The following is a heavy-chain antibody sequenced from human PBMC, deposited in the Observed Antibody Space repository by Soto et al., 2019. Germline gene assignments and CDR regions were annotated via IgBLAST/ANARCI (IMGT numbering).Heavy chain of an antibody. CDR3: ARDQGTGDFDY. Sequence: LTCAVSGGSISSGGYSWSWIRQPPGKGLEWIGYIYHSGSTYYNPSLKSRVTISVDRSKNQFSLKLSSVTAADTAVYYCARDQGTGDFDYWGQGTLVTVSS. V-gene: IGHV4-30-2*01. CDR2: IYHSGST. J-gene: IGHJ4*02. D-gene: IGHD1-1*01. CDR1: GGSISSGGYS.